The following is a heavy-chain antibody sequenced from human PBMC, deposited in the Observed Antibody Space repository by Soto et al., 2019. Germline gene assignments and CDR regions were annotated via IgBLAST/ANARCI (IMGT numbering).Heavy chain of an antibody. Sequence: RASVKVSCKASGGTFSSYAISWVRQAPGQGLEWMGGTFPMFGKANYAQKFQGRVTISADKSTSTAYMELSSLRSEDTAVYYCATVDISTWIDGMDVWGQGPSVTVS. V-gene: IGHV1-69*06. D-gene: IGHD2-2*01. CDR3: ATVDISTWIDGMDV. CDR1: GGTFSSYA. CDR2: TFPMFGKA. J-gene: IGHJ6*02.